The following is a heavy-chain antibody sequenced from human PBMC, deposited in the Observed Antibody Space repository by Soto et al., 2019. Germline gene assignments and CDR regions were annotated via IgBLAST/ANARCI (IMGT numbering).Heavy chain of an antibody. CDR3: ARLKASGDRRYFDY. D-gene: IGHD7-27*01. J-gene: IGHJ4*02. V-gene: IGHV1-2*04. CDR2: INPNSGGT. CDR1: GYTFTGYY. Sequence: ASVKVSCKASGYTFTGYYMHWVRQAPGQGLEWMGWINPNSGGTNYAQKFQGWVTMTRDTSISTAYMELSRLRSDDTAVYYCARLKASGDRRYFDYWGQGTLVTVSS.